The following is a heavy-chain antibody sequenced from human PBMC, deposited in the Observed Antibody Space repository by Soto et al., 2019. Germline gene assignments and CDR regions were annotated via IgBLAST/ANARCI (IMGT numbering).Heavy chain of an antibody. V-gene: IGHV1-2*04. J-gene: IGHJ6*02. Sequence: QVQLVQSGAEVKKPGASVKVSCKASGYTFTGYYMHWVRQAPGQGLEWMGWINPNSGGTNYAQKFQGWVTMTRDTSISTAYMELSRLRSDDTAVYYCARDSSSWSPGYHYYYGMDVWGQGTTVTVSS. CDR3: ARDSSSWSPGYHYYYGMDV. CDR2: INPNSGGT. D-gene: IGHD6-13*01. CDR1: GYTFTGYY.